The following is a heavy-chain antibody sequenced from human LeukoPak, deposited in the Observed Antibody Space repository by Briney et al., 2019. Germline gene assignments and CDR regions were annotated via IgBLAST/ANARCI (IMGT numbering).Heavy chain of an antibody. CDR1: GFTFSSYA. J-gene: IGHJ6*03. CDR2: ISGSGGST. CDR3: AREYIVGGTPYFYYVDV. V-gene: IGHV3-23*01. D-gene: IGHD1-26*01. Sequence: GGSLRLSCAASGFTFSSYAMSWVRQAPGKGLEWVSGISGSGGSTYYADSVKGRFTISRDNSKNTLYLQMNSLRAEDTAVYYCAREYIVGGTPYFYYVDVWGKGTTVTVSS.